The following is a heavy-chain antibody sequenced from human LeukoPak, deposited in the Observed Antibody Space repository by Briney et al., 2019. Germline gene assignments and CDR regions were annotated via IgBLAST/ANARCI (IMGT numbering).Heavy chain of an antibody. CDR3: AKDYGGNSYGMDV. J-gene: IGHJ6*02. Sequence: PGRSLRLSCEASGFTFSSYGMHWVRQAPGKGREWVAVVWNDGTKKYYAGSVKGRFTISRDKSKNPLYLQMNSLRAEDTAVYYCAKDYGGNSYGMDVWPQGPTVSVSS. CDR1: GFTFSSYG. CDR2: VWNDGTKK. V-gene: IGHV3-33*03. D-gene: IGHD4-23*01.